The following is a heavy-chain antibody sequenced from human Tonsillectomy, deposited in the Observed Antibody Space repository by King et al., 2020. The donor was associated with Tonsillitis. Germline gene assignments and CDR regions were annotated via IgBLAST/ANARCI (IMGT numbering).Heavy chain of an antibody. CDR3: ARGLGYGGANSYMDV. CDR1: GGSLSDYS. D-gene: IGHD5-12*01. V-gene: IGHV4-34*01. J-gene: IGHJ6*03. Sequence: VQLQQWGAGLLKPSETLSLTCGVYGGSLSDYSWAWIRQPPGEGLEWIGEINQNGDTNYNPSLKSRVTMSVDTYKRQFSLKRMSVSAADTPEFFWARGLGYGGANSYMDVWGKGTTVTVSS. CDR2: INQNGDT.